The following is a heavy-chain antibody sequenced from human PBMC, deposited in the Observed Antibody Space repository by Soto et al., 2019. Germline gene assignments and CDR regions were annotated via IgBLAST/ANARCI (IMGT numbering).Heavy chain of an antibody. CDR1: GFTFSSYS. V-gene: IGHV3-21*01. CDR2: ISSSSYI. Sequence: EVQLVESGGGLVKPGGSLRLSCAASGFTFSSYSMNWVRQAPGKGLEWVSSISSSSYIYYADSVKGRFTISRDNAKNSLYLQMNSLRAEDTAVYYCARVGDWNYFGPHYYGMDVWGQGTTVTVSS. D-gene: IGHD1-7*01. CDR3: ARVGDWNYFGPHYYGMDV. J-gene: IGHJ6*02.